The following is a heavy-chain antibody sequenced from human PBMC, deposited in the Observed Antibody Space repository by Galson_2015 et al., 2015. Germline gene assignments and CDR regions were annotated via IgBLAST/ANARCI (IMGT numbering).Heavy chain of an antibody. Sequence: SLRLSCAASGFTFSDYYMSWIRQAPGKGLEWVSDITSSGSTIYYADSVKGRFTISRDNAKNSLYLQMNSLRAEDTAVYYCARDLEKAVAGPFAASDICGHATMVTASS. D-gene: IGHD6-19*01. CDR3: ARDLEKAVAGPFAASDI. J-gene: IGHJ3*02. CDR2: ITSSGSTI. CDR1: GFTFSDYY. V-gene: IGHV3-11*04.